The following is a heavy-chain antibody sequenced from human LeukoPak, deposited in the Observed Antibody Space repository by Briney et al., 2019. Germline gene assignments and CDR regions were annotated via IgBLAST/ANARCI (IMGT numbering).Heavy chain of an antibody. CDR2: IYYSGST. CDR3: ASHPASYDSSGYHFDY. D-gene: IGHD3-22*01. V-gene: IGHV4-39*01. CDR1: GGSISSYY. Sequence: SETLSLTCTVSGGSISSYYWGWVRQPPGKGLEWIGSIYYSGSTYYNPSLKSRAIISVDTSKNQFSLKLSSVTAADTAVYYCASHPASYDSSGYHFDYWGQGTLVTVSS. J-gene: IGHJ4*02.